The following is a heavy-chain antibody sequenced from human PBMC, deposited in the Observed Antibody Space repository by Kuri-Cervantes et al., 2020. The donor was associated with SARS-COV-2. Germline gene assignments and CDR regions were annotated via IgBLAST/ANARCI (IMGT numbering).Heavy chain of an antibody. V-gene: IGHV5-10-1*01. CDR3: ATPHISSWYGKDQYYYYGMDV. D-gene: IGHD6-13*01. J-gene: IGHJ6*02. CDR1: GYSFTSYW. CDR2: IDPSDSYT. Sequence: KGSCKGSGYSFTSYWISWVRQMPGKGLEWMGRIDPSDSYTNYSSSFQGHVTISADKSISTAYLQWSSLKASDTAMYYCATPHISSWYGKDQYYYYGMDVWGQGTTVTVSS.